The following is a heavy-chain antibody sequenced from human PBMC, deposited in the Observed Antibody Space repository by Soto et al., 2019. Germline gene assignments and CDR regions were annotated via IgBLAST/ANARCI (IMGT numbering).Heavy chain of an antibody. D-gene: IGHD1-26*01. CDR1: GGTFSSYG. Sequence: QVQLEQSGAEVKKPGSSVKVSCKASGGTFSSYGISWVRQAPGQGLEWMGGIIPMVGTSNYAQKFQGRVAITADEFTSTVYMELSSLRSEDTAVYYCARDPDGSYAFDNWGQGTLVNVSS. V-gene: IGHV1-69*12. J-gene: IGHJ4*02. CDR3: ARDPDGSYAFDN. CDR2: IIPMVGTS.